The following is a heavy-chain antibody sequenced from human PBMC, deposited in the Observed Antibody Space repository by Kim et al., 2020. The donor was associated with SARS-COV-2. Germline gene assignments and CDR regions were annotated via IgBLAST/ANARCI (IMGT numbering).Heavy chain of an antibody. D-gene: IGHD5-12*01. CDR1: GYIFTSYS. CDR3: ARARDGATIPNWFDP. V-gene: IGHV1-3*01. J-gene: IGHJ5*02. CDR2: INAGNGNT. Sequence: ASVKVSCKASGYIFTSYSMHWVRQAPGQGLEWMGWINAGNGNTKYSQKFQGRVTITRDTSASTAYMELSSLRSEDTAVYYCARARDGATIPNWFDPWGQGTLVTVSS.